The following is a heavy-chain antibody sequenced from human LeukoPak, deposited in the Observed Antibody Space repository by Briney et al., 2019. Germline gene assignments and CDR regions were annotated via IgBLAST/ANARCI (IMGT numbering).Heavy chain of an antibody. CDR3: ARDDNGYNDY. CDR2: IYSSGST. D-gene: IGHD5-24*01. J-gene: IGHJ4*02. Sequence: SQTLSLTCTVSGGSISSGSYYWSWIRQPAGKGLEWIGRIYSSGSTNYNPSLKSRVTISVDTSKNQSSLKLSSVTAADTAVYYCARDDNGYNDYWGQGSLVTVSS. V-gene: IGHV4-61*02. CDR1: GGSISSGSYY.